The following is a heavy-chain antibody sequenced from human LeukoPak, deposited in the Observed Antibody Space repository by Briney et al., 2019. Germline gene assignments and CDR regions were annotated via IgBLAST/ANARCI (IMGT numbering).Heavy chain of an antibody. D-gene: IGHD2-21*01. CDR3: ARVFDKDV. CDR2: IFTSGIT. CDR1: GGSISTYY. V-gene: IGHV4-4*07. Sequence: PSETLSLTCTVSGGSISTYYWSWIRQPAGKGLEWIGRIFTSGITHYNPSLKSRVTMSIDTSKNQFSLRLSSVTAADRAVYYCARVFDKDVWGKGTTVTVSS. J-gene: IGHJ6*03.